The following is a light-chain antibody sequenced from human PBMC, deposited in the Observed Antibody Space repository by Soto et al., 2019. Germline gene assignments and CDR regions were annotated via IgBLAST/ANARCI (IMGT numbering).Light chain of an antibody. V-gene: IGLV2-23*02. Sequence: QSVLTQPASVSGSPGQSITISCTGTSSDVGYYNLVSWYQQHPGKAPKFTIHEVSKRPSGVSNRFSGSKSGNTASLTISGLQPEDEADYFCCSYAGSSPFVFGTGTKVTVL. CDR3: CSYAGSSPFV. CDR2: EVS. CDR1: SSDVGYYNL. J-gene: IGLJ1*01.